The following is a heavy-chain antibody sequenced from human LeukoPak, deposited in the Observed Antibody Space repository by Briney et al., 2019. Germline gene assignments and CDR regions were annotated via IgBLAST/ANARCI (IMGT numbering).Heavy chain of an antibody. V-gene: IGHV3-74*01. CDR3: VSFYETY. Sequence: GGSLRLSCAASGNYWMHWVRQAPGKGLVWVSHINSDGSWTSYADSVKGRFTISKDNARNTVYLQMNNLGAEDTAVYYCVSFYETYWGRGTLVTVSS. J-gene: IGHJ4*02. CDR1: GNYW. CDR2: INSDGSWT. D-gene: IGHD2-2*01.